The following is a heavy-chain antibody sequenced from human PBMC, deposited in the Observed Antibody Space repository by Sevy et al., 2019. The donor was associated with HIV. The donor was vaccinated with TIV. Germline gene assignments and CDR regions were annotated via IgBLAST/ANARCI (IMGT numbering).Heavy chain of an antibody. D-gene: IGHD2-21*01. J-gene: IGHJ6*02. CDR2: ISWNSRNI. CDR1: GFPFNDHA. V-gene: IGHV3-9*01. CDR3: AKDINRGCDGVNCYSYYYYFYGLDV. Sequence: GGSLRLSCAASGFPFNDHAMHWVRQVPGKGLEWVSGISWNSRNIGYVDSVKGRFTISRDNARHFVFLEMNSLRPEETAFYYCAKDINRGCDGVNCYSYYYYFYGLDVWGQGTTVTVPS.